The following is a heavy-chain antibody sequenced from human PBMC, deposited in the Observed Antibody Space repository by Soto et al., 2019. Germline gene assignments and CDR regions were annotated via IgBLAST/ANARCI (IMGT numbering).Heavy chain of an antibody. CDR3: AKMPGWLQFGENY. Sequence: GESLKISCKGSGYSFTSYWIGWVRQMPGKGLEWMGIIYPGDSDTRYSPSFQGQVTISADKSISTAYLQMNSLRAEDTAVYYCAKMPGWLQFGENYWGQGTLVTVSS. V-gene: IGHV5-51*01. CDR1: GYSFTSYW. D-gene: IGHD5-12*01. CDR2: IYPGDSDT. J-gene: IGHJ4*02.